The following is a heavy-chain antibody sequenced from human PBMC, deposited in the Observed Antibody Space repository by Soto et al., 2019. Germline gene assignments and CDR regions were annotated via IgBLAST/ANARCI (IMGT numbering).Heavy chain of an antibody. CDR2: INPNSGGT. D-gene: IGHD3-10*01. V-gene: IGHV1-2*04. Sequence: GASVKVSCKASGYTFTGYYMHWVRQAPGRGLEWMGWINPNSGGTNYAQKFQGWVTMTRDTSISTAYMELSRLRSDDTAVYYCARGRMVRGVITLDDYYYYYMDVWGKGTTVTVSS. J-gene: IGHJ6*03. CDR1: GYTFTGYY. CDR3: ARGRMVRGVITLDDYYYYYMDV.